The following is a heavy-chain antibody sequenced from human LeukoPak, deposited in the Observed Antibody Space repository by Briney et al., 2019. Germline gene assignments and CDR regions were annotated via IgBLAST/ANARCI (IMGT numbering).Heavy chain of an antibody. CDR1: GYTFTSYD. Sequence: ASVKVSCKASGYTFTSYDINWVRQATGQGLEWMGWMNPNSGNTGYAQKFQGRVTMTRNTSISTAYTELSSLRSEDTAVYYCARGTGYCSGGSCYADYWGQGTLVTVSS. CDR3: ARGTGYCSGGSCYADY. V-gene: IGHV1-8*01. D-gene: IGHD2-15*01. CDR2: MNPNSGNT. J-gene: IGHJ4*02.